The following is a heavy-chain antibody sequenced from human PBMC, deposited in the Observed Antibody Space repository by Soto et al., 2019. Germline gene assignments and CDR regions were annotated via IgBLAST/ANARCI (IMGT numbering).Heavy chain of an antibody. J-gene: IGHJ4*02. CDR3: ARTKMTEQWLPPGTYYFDY. D-gene: IGHD6-19*01. CDR1: GYTFTSYG. CDR2: ISAYNGNT. Sequence: ASVNVSCKASGYTFTSYGISWVRQAPGQGLEWMGWISAYNGNTNYAQKLQGRVTMTTDTSTSTAYMELRSLRSDDTAVYYCARTKMTEQWLPPGTYYFDYWGQGTLVTGSS. V-gene: IGHV1-18*01.